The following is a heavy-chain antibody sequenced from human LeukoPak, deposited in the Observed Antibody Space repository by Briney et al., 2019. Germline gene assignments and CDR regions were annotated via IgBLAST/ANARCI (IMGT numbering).Heavy chain of an antibody. CDR2: ISGGST. V-gene: IGHV3-23*01. CDR1: GFTFSSYA. J-gene: IGHJ6*02. CDR3: AKGTRFLPYGMDV. D-gene: IGHD3-3*01. Sequence: GGSLRLSCAASGFTFSSYAMSWVRQAPGKGLEWVSAISGGSTYYADSVKGRFTISRDNSKNTLYLQMNSLRAEDTAVYYCAKGTRFLPYGMDVWGQGTTVTVSS.